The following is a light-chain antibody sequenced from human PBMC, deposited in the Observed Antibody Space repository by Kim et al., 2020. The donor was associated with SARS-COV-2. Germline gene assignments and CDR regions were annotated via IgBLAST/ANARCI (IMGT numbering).Light chain of an antibody. Sequence: GDRVTITCRASQGIRNDLGWYQQKPGKAPKLLIYAASSLQSGVPSRFSGSGSGTDFTLTISSLQPEDFATYYCLQDYNYPFTFGPGTKVDIK. J-gene: IGKJ3*01. CDR3: LQDYNYPFT. CDR2: AAS. CDR1: QGIRND. V-gene: IGKV1-6*01.